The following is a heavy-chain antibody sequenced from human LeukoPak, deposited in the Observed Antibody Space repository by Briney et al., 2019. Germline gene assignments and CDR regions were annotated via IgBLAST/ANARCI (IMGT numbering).Heavy chain of an antibody. CDR3: ARGLYGSIY. D-gene: IGHD3-10*01. J-gene: IGHJ4*02. Sequence: GESMRLSCAASGFTFSNYAMTWVRQAPGKGLEWVSVIIGSGDNTYYANSVKGRFTISRDNAKNTVFLQMNSLRAEDTAEYYCARGLYGSIYWGQGTLVTV. V-gene: IGHV3-23*01. CDR2: IIGSGDNT. CDR1: GFTFSNYA.